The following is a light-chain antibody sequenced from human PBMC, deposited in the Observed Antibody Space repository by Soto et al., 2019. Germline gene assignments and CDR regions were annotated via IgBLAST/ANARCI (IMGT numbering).Light chain of an antibody. V-gene: IGKV3-11*01. CDR3: QQRSNWPPIT. Sequence: EIVFTQSPSTLSLSPGARATRSCRASQSVSSYLAWYQQKPGQAPRLLIYDASNRATGIPARFSGSGSGTDFTLTISSLEPEDFAVYYCQQRSNWPPITFAQGRRPEIK. CDR2: DAS. CDR1: QSVSSY. J-gene: IGKJ5*01.